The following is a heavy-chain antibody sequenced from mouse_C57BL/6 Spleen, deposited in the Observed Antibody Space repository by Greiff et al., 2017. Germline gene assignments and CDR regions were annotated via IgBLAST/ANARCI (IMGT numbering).Heavy chain of an antibody. V-gene: IGHV1-4*01. CDR1: GYTFTSYT. CDR3: ASSAQATQAWFAY. D-gene: IGHD3-2*02. Sequence: VQLQQSGAELARPGASVKMSCKASGYTFTSYTMHWVKQRPGQGLEWIGYINPSSGYTKYNQKFKDKATLTADKSSSTAYMQLSSLTSEDSAVYYWASSAQATQAWFAYWGQGTLVTVSA. J-gene: IGHJ3*01. CDR2: INPSSGYT.